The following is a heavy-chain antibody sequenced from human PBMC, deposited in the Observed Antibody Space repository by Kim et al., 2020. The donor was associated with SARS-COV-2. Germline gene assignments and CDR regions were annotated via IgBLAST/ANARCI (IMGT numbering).Heavy chain of an antibody. CDR3: ARGRELLWFGESNFDP. CDR2: INAGNGNT. D-gene: IGHD3-10*01. V-gene: IGHV1-3*01. J-gene: IGHJ5*02. CDR1: GYTFTSYA. Sequence: ASVKVSCKASGYTFTSYAMHWVRQAPGQRLEWMGWINAGNGNTKYSQKFQGRVTITRDTSASTAYMELSSLRSEDTAVYYCARGRELLWFGESNFDPWGQGTLVTVSS.